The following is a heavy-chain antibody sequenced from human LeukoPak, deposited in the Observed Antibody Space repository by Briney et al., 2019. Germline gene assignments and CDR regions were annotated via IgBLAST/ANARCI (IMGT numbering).Heavy chain of an antibody. CDR3: ARRVGYCSGGSCYYYYYMDV. CDR2: INHSGST. J-gene: IGHJ6*03. CDR1: GGSFSGYY. D-gene: IGHD2-15*01. Sequence: SETLSLTCAVYGGSFSGYYWSWIRQPPGKGLEWIGEINHSGSTNYNPSLKSRVTISVDTSKDQFSLKVSSVTAADTAVYYCARRVGYCSGGSCYYYYYMDVWGKGTTVTISS. V-gene: IGHV4-34*01.